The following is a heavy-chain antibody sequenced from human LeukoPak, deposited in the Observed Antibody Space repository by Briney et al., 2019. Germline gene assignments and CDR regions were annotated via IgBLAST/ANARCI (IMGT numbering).Heavy chain of an antibody. CDR2: ISGSGGST. D-gene: IGHD2-15*01. J-gene: IGHJ4*02. Sequence: GGSLRLSCAASGFTFSSYSMNWVRQAPGKGLEWVSAISGSGGSTYYADSVKGRFTISRDNSKNTLYLQMNSLRAEDTAVYYCARDAPYCSGGSCYHLFDYWGQGTLVTVSS. CDR1: GFTFSSYS. V-gene: IGHV3-23*01. CDR3: ARDAPYCSGGSCYHLFDY.